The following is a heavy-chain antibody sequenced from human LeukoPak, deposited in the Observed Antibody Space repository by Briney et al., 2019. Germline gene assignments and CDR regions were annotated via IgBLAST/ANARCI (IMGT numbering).Heavy chain of an antibody. CDR3: AKDKLRYYDSSGTFDY. Sequence: PGGSLRLSCAASGFTFDDYTMHWDRQAPGKVLEWVSLISWDGGSTYYADSVKGRFTISRDNSKNSLYLQMNSLRTEDTALYYCAKDKLRYYDSSGTFDYWGQGTLVTVSS. CDR2: ISWDGGST. CDR1: GFTFDDYT. D-gene: IGHD3-22*01. V-gene: IGHV3-43*01. J-gene: IGHJ4*02.